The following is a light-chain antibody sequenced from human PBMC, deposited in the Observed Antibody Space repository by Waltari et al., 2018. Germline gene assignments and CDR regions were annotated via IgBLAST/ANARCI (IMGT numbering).Light chain of an antibody. CDR2: GAS. J-gene: IGKJ5*01. Sequence: EVVLTQSPGTLSLSPGERATLSCRASQSVSSGYLAWYQQQPAQAPRLLIYGASSRATGIPDRFSGSGSGTDFNLTISRLESEDFAMYYCQQYGSSITFGQGTRLEIK. V-gene: IGKV3-20*01. CDR3: QQYGSSIT. CDR1: QSVSSGY.